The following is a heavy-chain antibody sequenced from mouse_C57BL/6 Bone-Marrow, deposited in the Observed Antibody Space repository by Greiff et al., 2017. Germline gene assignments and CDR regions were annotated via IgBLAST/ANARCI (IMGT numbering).Heavy chain of an antibody. D-gene: IGHD1-1*01. CDR3: ARYYGSSYGDFDF. V-gene: IGHV1-39*01. J-gene: IGHJ1*03. CDR1: GYSFTDYN. Sequence: VQLQQSGPELVKPGASVKISCKASGYSFTDYNMNWVKQSTGKSLEWIGVINPNYGTTSYNQKFKGKATLTVDKSSSTAYIQLNSLTSEDSAVYYCARYYGSSYGDFDFWGTGTTVTVSS. CDR2: INPNYGTT.